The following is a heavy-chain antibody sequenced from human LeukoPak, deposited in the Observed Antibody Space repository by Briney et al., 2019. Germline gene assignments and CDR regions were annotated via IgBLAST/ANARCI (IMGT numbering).Heavy chain of an antibody. CDR3: ARGFGSSGYYYKYYFDY. CDR2: IYYSGST. CDR1: GGSISSGGYY. D-gene: IGHD3-22*01. V-gene: IGHV4-31*03. Sequence: NPSETLSLTCTVSGGSISSGGYYWSWIRQHPGKGLEWIGYIYYSGSTYYNPSLKSRVTISVDTSKNQFSLKLSSVTAADTAVYYCARGFGSSGYYYKYYFDYWGQGTLVTVSS. J-gene: IGHJ4*02.